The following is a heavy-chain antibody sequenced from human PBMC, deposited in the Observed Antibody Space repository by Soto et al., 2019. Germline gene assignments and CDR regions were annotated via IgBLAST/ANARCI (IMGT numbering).Heavy chain of an antibody. J-gene: IGHJ4*02. V-gene: IGHV2-5*01. D-gene: IGHD3-22*01. CDR1: GFSLTTTGVG. Sequence: HIALQESGPTVVKPTQTLTLTCTFSGFSLTTTGVGLGWIRHAPGKALEWLAMVYWNDERRYSPSLKSRLTSTQDTSENQVISTMTYVDPVDTATYFSAHYDSSGYFSRFDSWGQGTRVTVAS. CDR3: AHYDSSGYFSRFDS. CDR2: VYWNDER.